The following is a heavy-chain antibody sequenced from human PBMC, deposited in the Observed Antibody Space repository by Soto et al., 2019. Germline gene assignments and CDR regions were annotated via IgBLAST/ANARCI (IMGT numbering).Heavy chain of an antibody. D-gene: IGHD3-3*01. CDR1: GYTFTTYA. CDR2: INCGNGNT. J-gene: IGHJ3*02. CDR3: AREHDSWSLYAFDM. V-gene: IGHV1-3*01. Sequence: ASVKASCKASGYTFTTYAIHWVRQAPGQGLEWMGWINCGNGNTKYSQRLQGRLTITRDTSASTAYMELSSLRSEDTAVYFCAREHDSWSLYAFDMWGQGTMVTVSS.